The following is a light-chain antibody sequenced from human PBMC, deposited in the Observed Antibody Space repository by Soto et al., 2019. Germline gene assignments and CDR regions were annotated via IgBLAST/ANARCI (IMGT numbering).Light chain of an antibody. V-gene: IGKV3-20*01. J-gene: IGKJ4*01. Sequence: EIVLPPSLGTLSLSPGERATLSSRASQSVSSSYLVWYEQRPGQSPRLVIYGVSSRVMGIPDRFSGSGSGTDFTLTISRLEREDCAVYYCQQYHSWALAFGGGTKVDI. CDR1: QSVSSSY. CDR2: GVS. CDR3: QQYHSWALA.